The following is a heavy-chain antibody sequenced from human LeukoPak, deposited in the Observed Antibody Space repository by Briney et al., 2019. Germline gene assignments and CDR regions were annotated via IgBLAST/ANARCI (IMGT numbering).Heavy chain of an antibody. V-gene: IGHV3-30*04. D-gene: IGHD3-10*01. CDR1: GFTFSSYA. CDR2: ISYDGSNK. Sequence: GGSLRLSCAVSGFTFSSYAIHWVRQAPGKGLEWVAVISYDGSNKYYADSVKGRFTISRDNSKNTLYLQVNSLRAEDTAVYYCARDFPNYYGSGGDYWGQGTLVTVSS. J-gene: IGHJ4*02. CDR3: ARDFPNYYGSGGDY.